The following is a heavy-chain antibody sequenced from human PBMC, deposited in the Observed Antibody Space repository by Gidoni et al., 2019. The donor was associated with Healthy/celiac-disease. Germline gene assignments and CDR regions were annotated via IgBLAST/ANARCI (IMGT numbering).Heavy chain of an antibody. CDR2: ISSSGSTI. V-gene: IGHV3-48*03. D-gene: IGHD1-26*01. J-gene: IGHJ4*02. Sequence: EVQLVESGGGLVQPGGSLRLSCAASGFTSSRYVMTCVRPSPGKGLEWVSYISSSGSTIDYAASVKGRFNISRDKAKNSLYLQMNSLRAEDTAVYYCARVSAPRMDIVGATSDAGDDYWGQGTLVTVSS. CDR1: GFTSSRYV. CDR3: ARVSAPRMDIVGATSDAGDDY.